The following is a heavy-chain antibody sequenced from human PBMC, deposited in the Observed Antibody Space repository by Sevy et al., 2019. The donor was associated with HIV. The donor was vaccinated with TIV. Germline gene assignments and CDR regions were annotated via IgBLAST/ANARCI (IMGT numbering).Heavy chain of an antibody. V-gene: IGHV3-21*01. D-gene: IGHD3-10*01. CDR1: GLTFSSYN. Sequence: GESLKISCAASGLTFSSYNMNWVRQTPGKGLEWVSSISSTGNYIQYADSVKGRFTISRDNAKSSLFLQLNSLRAEDTAVYYCVSAMVRGVITPDYWGQGTLVTVSS. J-gene: IGHJ4*02. CDR2: ISSTGNYI. CDR3: VSAMVRGVITPDY.